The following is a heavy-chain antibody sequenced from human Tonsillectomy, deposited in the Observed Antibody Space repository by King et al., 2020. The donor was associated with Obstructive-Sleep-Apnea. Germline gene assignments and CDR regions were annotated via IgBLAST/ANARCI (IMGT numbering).Heavy chain of an antibody. Sequence: VQLVESGGGLVQPGRSLRLSCAASGFTFDDYAMHWVRQAPGKGLEWVSGINWNTDTIGYADSVKGRFTNSRDNAKNSLFLQMNSLRPEDTALYYCAKDMSSGWYGPLDHWGQGILVTVSS. V-gene: IGHV3-9*01. J-gene: IGHJ4*02. CDR1: GFTFDDYA. D-gene: IGHD6-19*01. CDR2: INWNTDTI. CDR3: AKDMSSGWYGPLDH.